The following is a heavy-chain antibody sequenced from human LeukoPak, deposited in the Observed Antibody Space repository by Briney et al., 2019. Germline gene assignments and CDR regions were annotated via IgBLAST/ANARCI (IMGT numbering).Heavy chain of an antibody. CDR2: FRFDERDT. CDR1: GFTFNNYC. J-gene: IGHJ3*01. V-gene: IGHV3-74*01. Sequence: GGSLTLSCAASGFTFNNYCIHWVRQAPGMELEWDSSFRFDERDTAYADSAKGRFTISRDNTKNTRFLQMNNLRAEDTAVYYCAKEIDGFDVWGQGTLVTVSS. CDR3: AKEIDGFDV.